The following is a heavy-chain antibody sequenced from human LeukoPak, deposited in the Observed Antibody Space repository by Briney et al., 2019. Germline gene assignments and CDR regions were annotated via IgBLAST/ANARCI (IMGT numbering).Heavy chain of an antibody. CDR1: GFTFSSYG. Sequence: PGRSLRLSCAASGFTFSSYGMHWVRQAPGKGLEWVAVISHDGSNKYYADSVKGRFTISRDNSKNTLYLQMNSLRAEDTAVYYCAKMKFGELWDLDYWGQGTLVTVSS. D-gene: IGHD3-10*01. J-gene: IGHJ4*02. CDR3: AKMKFGELWDLDY. CDR2: ISHDGSNK. V-gene: IGHV3-30*18.